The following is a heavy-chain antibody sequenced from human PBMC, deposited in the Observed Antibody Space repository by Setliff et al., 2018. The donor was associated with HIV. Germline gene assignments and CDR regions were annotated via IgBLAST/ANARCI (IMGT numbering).Heavy chain of an antibody. Sequence: SETLSLTCSVSGGSMSSYYWSWIRQTASKGLEWIGRIYTSGSIIYNPSLRSRVTMSVDTSKNQFSLKLSSVTAADTAVYYCVRGGYSSTWYYYYYMDVWGKGTTVTVSS. CDR2: IYTSGSI. V-gene: IGHV4-4*07. J-gene: IGHJ6*03. CDR3: VRGGYSSTWYYYYYMDV. D-gene: IGHD6-13*01. CDR1: GGSMSSYY.